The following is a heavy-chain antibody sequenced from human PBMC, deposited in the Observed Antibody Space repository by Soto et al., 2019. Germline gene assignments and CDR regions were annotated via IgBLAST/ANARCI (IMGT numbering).Heavy chain of an antibody. CDR2: IYYSGST. J-gene: IGHJ5*02. Sequence: SETQSLTCTVSGGSISSGDYYWSWIRQPPGKGLEWIGYIYYSGSTYYNPSLKSRVTISVDTSKNQFSLKLSSVTAADTAVYYCARDGYYSNYYWFDPWGQGTLVTVSS. V-gene: IGHV4-30-4*01. D-gene: IGHD4-4*01. CDR1: GGSISSGDYY. CDR3: ARDGYYSNYYWFDP.